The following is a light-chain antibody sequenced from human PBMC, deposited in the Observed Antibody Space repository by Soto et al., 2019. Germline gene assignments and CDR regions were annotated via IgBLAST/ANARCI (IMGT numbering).Light chain of an antibody. J-gene: IGKJ1*01. CDR1: QSVRSN. V-gene: IGKV3-15*01. Sequence: ETVMTQSPATLPVSPGERATLSCRASQSVRSNLAWYQQKPGQAPRLLIYGASTRATGVPARFSGSGSGTEFTLTINSLQSEDFAVYYCQQYGSSGTFGQGTKVDIK. CDR3: QQYGSSGT. CDR2: GAS.